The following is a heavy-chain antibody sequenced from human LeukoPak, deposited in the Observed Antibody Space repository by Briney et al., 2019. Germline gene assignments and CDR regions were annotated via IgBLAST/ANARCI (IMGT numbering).Heavy chain of an antibody. V-gene: IGHV3-74*01. CDR1: GLTFRTTW. J-gene: IGHJ4*02. Sequence: GGSLRLSCATSGLTFRTTWMHWVRQAPGKGLMWVSRMNGEGTTIDYADSVKGRFTVSRDYAKNTLFLQMNNLRTEDTALYFCATARNFRFEYWGQGSLVIVSA. CDR3: ATARNFRFEY. CDR2: MNGEGTTI. D-gene: IGHD1-7*01.